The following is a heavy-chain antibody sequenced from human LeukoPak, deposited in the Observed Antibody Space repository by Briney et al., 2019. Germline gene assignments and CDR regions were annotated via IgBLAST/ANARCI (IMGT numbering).Heavy chain of an antibody. Sequence: PGGSLRLSCEASGFTFSSYNMNWVRQAPGKGLEWVSSISGSSSFISYADSMQGRFTISRDNARNSLYLQMNSLRAEDTAVYYCARDGLQAYYDSSGFFDYWGQGTLVTVSP. J-gene: IGHJ4*02. CDR1: GFTFSSYN. D-gene: IGHD3-22*01. CDR2: ISGSSSFI. CDR3: ARDGLQAYYDSSGFFDY. V-gene: IGHV3-21*04.